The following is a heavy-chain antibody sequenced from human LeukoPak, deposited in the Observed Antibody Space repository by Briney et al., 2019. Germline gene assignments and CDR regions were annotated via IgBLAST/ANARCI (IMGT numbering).Heavy chain of an antibody. Sequence: GGSLRLSCAASGFPFSEYSMNWVRQAPGTGLEWVSYIDSSSTIYYADSVKGRFTISRDNAKNSLYLQMNSLRAEDTAVYYCASSPYQKGYWGQGTLVTVSS. CDR1: GFPFSEYS. CDR2: IDSSSTI. CDR3: ASSPYQKGY. V-gene: IGHV3-69-1*01. J-gene: IGHJ4*02.